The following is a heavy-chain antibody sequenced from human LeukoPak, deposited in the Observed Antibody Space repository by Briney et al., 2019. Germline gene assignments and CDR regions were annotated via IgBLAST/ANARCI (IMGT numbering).Heavy chain of an antibody. CDR2: IIPIFGTA. CDR1: GGTFSSYA. CDR3: VRVFARGGAISGSYYYY. V-gene: IGHV1-69*05. D-gene: IGHD1-26*01. Sequence: SVKVSCKASGGTFSSYAISWVRQAPGHGLEWTGVIIPIFGTANYAQKFEGRVPITTDECTITAYMELRSLGCEDRAMDCCVRVFARGGAISGSYYYYWGQGTLVTGSS. J-gene: IGHJ4*02.